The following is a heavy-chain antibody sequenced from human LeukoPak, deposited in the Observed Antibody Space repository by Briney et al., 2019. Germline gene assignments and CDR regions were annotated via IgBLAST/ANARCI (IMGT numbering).Heavy chain of an antibody. J-gene: IGHJ4*02. V-gene: IGHV3-23*01. CDR3: AKGLYSSSWYRITAFDY. Sequence: GGSLRLSCAASGFTFSSYAMSWFRQAPGKGLEWVSAISGSGGSTYYADSVKGRFTISRDNSKNTLYLQMNSLRAEDTAVYYCAKGLYSSSWYRITAFDYWGQGTLVTVSS. CDR1: GFTFSSYA. CDR2: ISGSGGST. D-gene: IGHD6-13*01.